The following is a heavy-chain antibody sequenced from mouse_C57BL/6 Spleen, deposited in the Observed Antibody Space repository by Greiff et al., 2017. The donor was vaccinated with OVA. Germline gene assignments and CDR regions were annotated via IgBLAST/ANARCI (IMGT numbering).Heavy chain of an antibody. J-gene: IGHJ2*01. CDR1: GFTFSSYG. CDR2: ISSGGSYT. V-gene: IGHV5-6*01. CDR3: ARQGIYYYGSKDY. Sequence: EVKLQESGGDLVKPGGSLKLSCAASGFTFSSYGMSWVRQTPDKRLEWVATISSGGSYTYYPDSVKGRFTISRDNAKNTLYLQMSSLKSEDTAMYYCARQGIYYYGSKDYWGQGTTLTVSS. D-gene: IGHD1-1*01.